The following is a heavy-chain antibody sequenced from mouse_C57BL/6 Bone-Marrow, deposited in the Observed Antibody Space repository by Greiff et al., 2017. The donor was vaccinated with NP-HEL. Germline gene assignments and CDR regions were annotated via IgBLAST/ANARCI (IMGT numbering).Heavy chain of an antibody. CDR2: ISDGGSYT. CDR3: AREDYSNYWFAY. J-gene: IGHJ3*01. V-gene: IGHV5-4*01. D-gene: IGHD2-5*01. CDR1: GFTFSSYA. Sequence: EVKLVESGGGLVKPGGSLKLSCAASGFTFSSYAMSWVRQTPEKRLEWVATISDGGSYTYYPDNVKGRFTISRDNAKNNLYLQMSHLKSEDTAMYYCAREDYSNYWFAYWGQGTLVTVSA.